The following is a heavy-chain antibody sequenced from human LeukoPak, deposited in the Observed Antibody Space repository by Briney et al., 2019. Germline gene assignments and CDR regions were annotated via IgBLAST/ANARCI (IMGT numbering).Heavy chain of an antibody. Sequence: GWTLTLSFPATVLTYKKYDVTWLGPPPSKDVEWVSGIRDNGGASYYADTVTGRSNITRDNSENNLYLLMNSLRGEDTAIYYCVLLGSKLLWRIAYWGQGTPVTVSS. CDR3: VLLGSKLLWRIAY. D-gene: IGHD3-10*01. V-gene: IGHV3-23*01. CDR1: VLTYKKYD. J-gene: IGHJ4*02. CDR2: IRDNGGAS.